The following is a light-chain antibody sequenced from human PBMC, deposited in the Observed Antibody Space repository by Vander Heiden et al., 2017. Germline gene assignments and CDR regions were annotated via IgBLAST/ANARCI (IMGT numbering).Light chain of an antibody. CDR1: SNDVGGYDY. J-gene: IGLJ2*01. CDR3: CSYTSSSTLV. V-gene: IGLV2-14*01. Sequence: SGLPQPASVSGSLGPSITNSCTGTSNDVGGYDYVSWYQQHPGKAPKLMIYDVSDRPSGVSNRFSGSKSGNTASLTISGLQDEDEAHYYCCSYTSSSTLVFGGGTKLTVL. CDR2: DVS.